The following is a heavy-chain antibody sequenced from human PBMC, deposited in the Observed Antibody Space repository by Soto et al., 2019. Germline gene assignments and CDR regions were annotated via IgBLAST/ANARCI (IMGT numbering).Heavy chain of an antibody. CDR1: GFTFSDYY. V-gene: IGHV3-11*01. D-gene: IGHD4-4*01. Sequence: PGGSLRLSCAASGFTFSDYYMSWIRQAPGKGLEWVSYISSIGSNRYYAESVEGRFTISRDNAKNSLYLQMNSLRAEDTAVYYCARDREYSPYGMDVWGQGTTVTVSS. CDR2: ISSIGSNR. CDR3: ARDREYSPYGMDV. J-gene: IGHJ6*02.